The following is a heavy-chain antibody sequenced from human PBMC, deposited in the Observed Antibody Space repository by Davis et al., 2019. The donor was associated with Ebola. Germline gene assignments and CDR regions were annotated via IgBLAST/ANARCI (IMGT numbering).Heavy chain of an antibody. D-gene: IGHD2-15*01. V-gene: IGHV3-30-3*01. CDR3: AREGYCSGGSCYSYYYYGMDV. CDR2: ISYDGSNK. J-gene: IGHJ6*02. Sequence: GESLKISCAASGFTFSSYAMHWVRQAPGKGLEWVAVISYDGSNKYYADSVKGRFTISRDNSKNTLYLQMNSLRAEDTAVYYCAREGYCSGGSCYSYYYYGMDVWGQGTTVTVSS. CDR1: GFTFSSYA.